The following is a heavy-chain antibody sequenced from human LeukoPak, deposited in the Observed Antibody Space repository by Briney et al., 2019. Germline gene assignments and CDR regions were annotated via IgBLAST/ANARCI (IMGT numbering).Heavy chain of an antibody. J-gene: IGHJ4*02. D-gene: IGHD1-26*01. CDR1: GGSISSGGYY. Sequence: SQTLSLTCTVSGGSISSGGYYWSWIRQHPGTGLEWIGYIYYSGSTNYNPSLKSRVTISVDTSKNQFSLKLSSVTAADTAVYYCARGILGATFNPGGQGTLVTVSS. CDR2: IYYSGST. V-gene: IGHV4-31*03. CDR3: ARGILGATFNP.